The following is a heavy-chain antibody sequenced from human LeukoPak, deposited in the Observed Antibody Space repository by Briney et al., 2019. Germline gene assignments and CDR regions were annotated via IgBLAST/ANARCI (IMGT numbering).Heavy chain of an antibody. V-gene: IGHV5-51*01. D-gene: IGHD2-2*01. CDR3: ARHSMIWGYCSSTSCYSPYDC. Sequence: GESLKISCKGSGYSFTSYWIGWVRQMPGKGLEWMGIIYPGDSDTRYSPSFQGQVTISADKSISTAYLQWSSLKASDIAMYYCARHSMIWGYCSSTSCYSPYDCWGQGTLVTVSS. CDR1: GYSFTSYW. CDR2: IYPGDSDT. J-gene: IGHJ4*02.